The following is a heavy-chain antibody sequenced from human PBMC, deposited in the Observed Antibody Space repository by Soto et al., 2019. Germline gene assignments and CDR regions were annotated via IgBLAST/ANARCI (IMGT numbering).Heavy chain of an antibody. CDR3: AKDQYYHRFDY. D-gene: IGHD2-8*01. CDR1: GFTFSSYA. J-gene: IGHJ4*02. Sequence: GESLKISCAASGFTFSSYAMSWVRQAPGKGLEWVSAISGSGGSTYYADSVKGRFTISRDNSKNTLYLQMNSLRAEDTAVYYCAKDQYYHRFDYWGQGTLVTVSS. V-gene: IGHV3-23*01. CDR2: ISGSGGST.